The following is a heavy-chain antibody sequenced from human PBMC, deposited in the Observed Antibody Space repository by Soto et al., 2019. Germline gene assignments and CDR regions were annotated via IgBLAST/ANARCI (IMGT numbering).Heavy chain of an antibody. V-gene: IGHV3-33*01. CDR3: ARGLWYFDY. CDR2: TWLDGSNK. CDR1: GFTFSSYG. D-gene: IGHD5-18*01. J-gene: IGHJ4*02. Sequence: QVQLVESGGGVVQPGRALRPSCAASGFTFSSYGMHWVRQAPGKGLEWVAGTWLDGSNKYYADSVKGRFTISRDNSKNTLYLQMNSLRAEDTAVYYCARGLWYFDYWGQGNLVTVSS.